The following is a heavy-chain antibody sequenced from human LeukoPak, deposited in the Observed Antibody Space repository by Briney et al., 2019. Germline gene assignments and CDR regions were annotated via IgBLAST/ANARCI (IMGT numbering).Heavy chain of an antibody. J-gene: IGHJ6*03. CDR1: GGSISSGGYY. D-gene: IGHD3-10*01. Sequence: SGTLSLTCTVSGGSISSGGYYWSWIRQHPGKGLEWIGYIYYSGSTYYNPSLKSRVTISVDTSKNQFSLKLSSVTAADTAVYYCARAVSAWQHYYYYYYMDVWGKGTTVTVSS. V-gene: IGHV4-31*03. CDR2: IYYSGST. CDR3: ARAVSAWQHYYYYYYMDV.